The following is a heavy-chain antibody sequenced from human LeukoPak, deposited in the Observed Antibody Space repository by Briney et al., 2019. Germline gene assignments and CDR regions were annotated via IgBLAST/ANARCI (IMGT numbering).Heavy chain of an antibody. V-gene: IGHV1-2*06. Sequence: ASVKVSCKASGYTFTYYYIHWVRQAPGQGLEWMGLIHPNSGDTYYAQKFRGRVTMTRDTSINTAYVELDRLTSDDTAVYYCARDYSGSYTHWAQGTLVTISS. CDR1: GYTFTYYY. J-gene: IGHJ4*02. CDR2: IHPNSGDT. D-gene: IGHD1-26*01. CDR3: ARDYSGSYTH.